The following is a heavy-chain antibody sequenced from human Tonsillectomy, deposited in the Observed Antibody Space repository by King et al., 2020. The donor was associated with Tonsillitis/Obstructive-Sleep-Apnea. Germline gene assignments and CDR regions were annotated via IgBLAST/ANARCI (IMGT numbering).Heavy chain of an antibody. J-gene: IGHJ3*02. Sequence: QLQESGPGLVKPSETLSLTCTVSGGSISSSSYYWGWIRQPPGKGLEWIGSIYYSGSTYYNPSLKSRVTISVDTSKNQFSLKLSSVTAADTAVYYCASSPLGYGDFDAFDIWGQGTMVTVSS. D-gene: IGHD4-17*01. CDR1: GGSISSSSYY. CDR3: ASSPLGYGDFDAFDI. CDR2: IYYSGST. V-gene: IGHV4-39*01.